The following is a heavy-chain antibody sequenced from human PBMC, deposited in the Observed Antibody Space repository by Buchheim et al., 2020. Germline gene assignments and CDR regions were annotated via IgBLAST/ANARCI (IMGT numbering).Heavy chain of an antibody. Sequence: QVQLVQSGAEVKKPGASVKVSCKASGYTFTSYYMHWVRQAPGQGLEWMGIINPSGGSTSYAQKFQGRVTMTRDTYTSTVYMELSSLRSEDTAVYYCARPHPYYYDSSGYYYPGYFDYWGQGTL. D-gene: IGHD3-22*01. V-gene: IGHV1-46*01. CDR1: GYTFTSYY. CDR2: INPSGGST. CDR3: ARPHPYYYDSSGYYYPGYFDY. J-gene: IGHJ4*02.